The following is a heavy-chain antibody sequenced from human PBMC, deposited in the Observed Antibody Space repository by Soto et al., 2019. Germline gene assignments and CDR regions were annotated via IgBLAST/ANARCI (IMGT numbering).Heavy chain of an antibody. CDR1: GGSFSGYY. CDR2: INHSGST. V-gene: IGHV4-34*01. D-gene: IGHD3-22*01. CDR3: ARGLRRTYYYDSSGHFDY. J-gene: IGHJ4*02. Sequence: SETLSLTCAVYGGSFSGYYWSLIRQPPGKGLEWIGEINHSGSTNYNPSLKSRVTISVDTSKNQFSLKLSSVTAADTAVYYCARGLRRTYYYDSSGHFDYWGQGTLVTVSS.